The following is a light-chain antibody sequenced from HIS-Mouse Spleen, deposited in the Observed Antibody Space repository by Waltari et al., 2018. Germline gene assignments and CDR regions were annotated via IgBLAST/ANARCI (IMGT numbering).Light chain of an antibody. V-gene: IGKV3D-15*03. CDR2: GAS. Sequence: EIVMTQSPATLSVSPGERATLSCRASQSVSSNLAWYQQNPGQAPRLLIYGASIRATGIPARFSGSGSGTEFTLTISILQSEDFAVYYCQQYNNWPITFGQGTRLEIK. CDR1: QSVSSN. CDR3: QQYNNWPIT. J-gene: IGKJ5*01.